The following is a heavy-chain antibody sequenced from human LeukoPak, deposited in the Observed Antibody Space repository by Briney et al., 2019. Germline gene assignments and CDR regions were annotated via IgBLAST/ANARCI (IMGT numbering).Heavy chain of an antibody. J-gene: IGHJ4*02. D-gene: IGHD1-7*01. V-gene: IGHV3-11*04. Sequence: KPGGSLRLSCAASGFTFSDYYMGWIRRAPGKGLEWLSYISSGGSLYSAGSVQGRFTISRDNAKSSLYLQMNGLRADDTAVYYCARPRWNYYYFDYWGQGTLVTVSS. CDR1: GFTFSDYY. CDR3: ARPRWNYYYFDY. CDR2: ISSGGSL.